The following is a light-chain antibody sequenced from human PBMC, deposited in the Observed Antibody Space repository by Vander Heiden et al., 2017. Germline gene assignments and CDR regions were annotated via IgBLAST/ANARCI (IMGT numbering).Light chain of an antibody. J-gene: IGLJ2*01. Sequence: QSALTQPDSVSGSLGQSITISCTVTRSDVGGYNYVSWYQQHPGKVPKLMIYDVSNRPSGVSNSFSGTKSGNTASLTSSGLQAEDEADYYCSSYKSSSTQAIFGGGTKMTVL. CDR2: DVS. CDR3: SSYKSSSTQAI. V-gene: IGLV2-14*03. CDR1: RSDVGGYNY.